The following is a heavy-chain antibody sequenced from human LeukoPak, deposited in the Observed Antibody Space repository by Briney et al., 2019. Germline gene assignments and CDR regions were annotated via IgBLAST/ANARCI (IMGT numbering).Heavy chain of an antibody. V-gene: IGHV1-69*01. CDR2: IIPIFGTA. Sequence: ASVKVSRKASGGTFSSYAISWVRQAPGQGLEWMGGIIPIFGTANYAQKFQGRVTITADESTSTAYMELSSLRSDDTAVYYCARVSDDFWSGYSRYYYYGMDVWGQRTTVTVSS. CDR1: GGTFSSYA. CDR3: ARVSDDFWSGYSRYYYYGMDV. D-gene: IGHD3-3*01. J-gene: IGHJ6*02.